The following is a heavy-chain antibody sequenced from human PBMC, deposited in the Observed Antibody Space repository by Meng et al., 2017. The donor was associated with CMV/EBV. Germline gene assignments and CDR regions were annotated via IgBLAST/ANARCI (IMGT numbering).Heavy chain of an antibody. CDR2: INQDGNDQ. CDR1: GFTFSSYW. J-gene: IGHJ3*01. Sequence: GESLKISCAASGFTFSSYWMSWVRQAPGKGLEWVARINQDGNDQLYMDSVQGRFTISRDNAKNSLYLQMNSLRAEDTALYYCAGETYCSSTTGTLGDDFDVWGQGTVVTVSS. D-gene: IGHD2-2*01. V-gene: IGHV3-7*03. CDR3: AGETYCSSTTGTLGDDFDV.